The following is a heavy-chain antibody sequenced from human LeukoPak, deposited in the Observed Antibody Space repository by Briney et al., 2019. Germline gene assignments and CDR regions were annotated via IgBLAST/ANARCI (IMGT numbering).Heavy chain of an antibody. J-gene: IGHJ3*02. CDR3: ATLDAFDI. CDR1: GGSIRRSKYY. Sequence: PSETLSLTCTVSGGSIRRSKYYWGWIRQPPGKGLEWIGSIYSSGSTYYNPSLKSRVIISVDTSKNQFSLKLSSVTAADTAVYYCATLDAFDIWGQGTMVTVSS. CDR2: IYSSGST. V-gene: IGHV4-39*07.